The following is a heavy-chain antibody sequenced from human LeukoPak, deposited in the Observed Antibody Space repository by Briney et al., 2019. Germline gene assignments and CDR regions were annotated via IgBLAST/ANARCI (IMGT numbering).Heavy chain of an antibody. Sequence: GGSLRLSCAASGFTFSDHYMDWVRQAPGKGLEWVGRVKSKTHGGTTDYAAPVKGRFTISRDDSKNTLYLQMDSLKTEDTAVYYCTTGHGSGSYYNGDYWGQGTLVTVSS. CDR2: VKSKTHGGTT. D-gene: IGHD3-10*01. CDR3: TTGHGSGSYYNGDY. CDR1: GFTFSDHY. J-gene: IGHJ4*02. V-gene: IGHV3-15*01.